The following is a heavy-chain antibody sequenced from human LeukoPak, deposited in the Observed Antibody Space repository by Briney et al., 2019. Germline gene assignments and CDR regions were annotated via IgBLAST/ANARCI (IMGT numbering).Heavy chain of an antibody. D-gene: IGHD3-22*01. J-gene: IGHJ4*02. V-gene: IGHV4-59*01. CDR2: VYYSGST. CDR1: GGSISSYY. CDR3: ARINYYDSSGFYYDEY. Sequence: PSETLSLTCTVSGGSISSYYWSWIRQPPGKGLEWIGYVYYSGSTNYIPSLKSRVTISLDTSKNQFSLKLSSVTAADTAVYYCARINYYDSSGFYYDEYWGRGTLVTVSS.